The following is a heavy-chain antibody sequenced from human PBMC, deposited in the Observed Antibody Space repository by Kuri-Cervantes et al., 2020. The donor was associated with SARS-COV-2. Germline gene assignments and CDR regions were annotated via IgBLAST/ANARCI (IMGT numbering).Heavy chain of an antibody. J-gene: IGHJ4*02. CDR2: RSHDEGEK. Sequence: GGSLRLSCAASGFTFRSYWLTWVRQAPGKGLEWVATRSHDEGEKYYVDSVKGRFTVSRDNAKRSLYLQVSGMRAEYTALYYCSRASPHFFVHYYLDVWGQGTLVTVSS. CDR3: SRASPHFFVHYYLDV. CDR1: GFTFRSYW. D-gene: IGHD2/OR15-2a*01. V-gene: IGHV3-7*01.